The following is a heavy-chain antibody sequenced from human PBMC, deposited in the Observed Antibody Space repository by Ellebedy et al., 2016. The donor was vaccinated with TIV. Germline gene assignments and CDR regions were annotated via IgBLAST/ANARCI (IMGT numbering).Heavy chain of an antibody. CDR2: IKHDGTEK. CDR1: GFTFASYW. Sequence: GGSLRLSXAASGFTFASYWMHWVRQAPGKGLEWVANIKHDGTEKYYVGSVKGRFTISRDNAKDSLSLQMNSLRTEDTAVYYCAGRYFDIWGQGTMVTVSS. J-gene: IGHJ3*02. CDR3: AGRYFDI. V-gene: IGHV3-7*01.